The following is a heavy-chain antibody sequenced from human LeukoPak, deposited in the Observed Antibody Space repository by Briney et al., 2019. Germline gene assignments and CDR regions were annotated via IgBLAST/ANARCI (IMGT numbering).Heavy chain of an antibody. D-gene: IGHD3-22*01. CDR3: ACRGSGYYC. V-gene: IGHV3-30-3*01. J-gene: IGHJ4*02. CDR2: ISYDGSNK. Sequence: PGRSLRLSCAASGFTFSSYAMHWVRQAPGKGLEWVAVISYDGSNKYYADSVKGRFTISRDNSKNTLYLQMNSLRAEDTAVYCCACRGSGYYCWGQGTLVTVSS. CDR1: GFTFSSYA.